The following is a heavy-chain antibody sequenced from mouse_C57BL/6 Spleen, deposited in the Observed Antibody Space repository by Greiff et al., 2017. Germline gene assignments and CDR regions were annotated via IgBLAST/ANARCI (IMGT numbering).Heavy chain of an antibody. CDR1: GYSITSGYY. V-gene: IGHV3-6*01. CDR3: ARVGYGNYFDY. J-gene: IGHJ2*01. D-gene: IGHD2-1*01. Sequence: EVKLVESGPGLVKPSQSLSLTCSVTGYSITSGYYWNWIRQFPGNKLEWMGYISYDGSNNYNPSLKNRISITRDTSKNQFFLKLNSVTTEDTATYYCARVGYGNYFDYWGQGTTLTVSS. CDR2: ISYDGSN.